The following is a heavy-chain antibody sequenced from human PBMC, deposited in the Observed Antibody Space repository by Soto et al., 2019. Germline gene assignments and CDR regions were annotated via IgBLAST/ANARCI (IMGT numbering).Heavy chain of an antibody. CDR3: ARDRGPSSGYYPYWFDP. Sequence: QVQLVQSGAEVKKPGSSVKVSCKASGGTFSSYAISWVRQAPGQGLEWMGEIIPIFGTANSAQKFQGRVTITADESMSTAYMELSSLRSEDTAVYYCARDRGPSSGYYPYWFDPWGQGTLVTVSS. CDR1: GGTFSSYA. V-gene: IGHV1-69*12. J-gene: IGHJ5*02. CDR2: IIPIFGTA. D-gene: IGHD3-22*01.